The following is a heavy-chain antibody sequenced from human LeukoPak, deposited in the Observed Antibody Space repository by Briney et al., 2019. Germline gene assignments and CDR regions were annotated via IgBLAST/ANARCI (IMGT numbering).Heavy chain of an antibody. D-gene: IGHD5-24*01. CDR2: ISSSGSTI. CDR3: ARVQEMATRAFDY. V-gene: IGHV3-11*01. Sequence: PGGSLRLSCAASGFTFSDYYMSWIRQAPGKGLEWVSYISSSGSTIYYADSVKGRFTISRDNAKSSLYLQMNSLRAEDTAVYYCARVQEMATRAFDYWGQGTLVTVSS. J-gene: IGHJ4*02. CDR1: GFTFSDYY.